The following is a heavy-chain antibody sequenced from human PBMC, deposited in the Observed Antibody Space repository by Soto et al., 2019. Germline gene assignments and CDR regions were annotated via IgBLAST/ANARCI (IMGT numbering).Heavy chain of an antibody. D-gene: IGHD3-9*01. Sequence: ASVKVSCKASGYTFTTYDINWVRQATGQGLEWMGRMNPKSGNTDYAQKFQGRFTISRDNAKNSLYLQMNSLRAEDTAVYYCAREIGYYDILTGYFPLDDYYGMDVWGQGTTVTVSS. V-gene: IGHV1-8*01. CDR2: MNPKSGNT. CDR1: GYTFTTYD. J-gene: IGHJ6*02. CDR3: AREIGYYDILTGYFPLDDYYGMDV.